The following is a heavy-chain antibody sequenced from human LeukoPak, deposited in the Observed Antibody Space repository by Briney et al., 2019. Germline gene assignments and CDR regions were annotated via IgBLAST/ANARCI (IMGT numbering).Heavy chain of an antibody. CDR1: GFTFGSYA. Sequence: GGSLRLSCAASGFTFGSYAMGWVRQAPGKGLEWVSNVYSGGGKYYADFVQGRFTISRDNSKSAVYLQMNNLGVDDTATYYCARLALSLRDPWTTFDLWGQGTMVTVSS. V-gene: IGHV3-23*01. D-gene: IGHD3/OR15-3a*01. J-gene: IGHJ3*01. CDR2: VYSGGGK. CDR3: ARLALSLRDPWTTFDL.